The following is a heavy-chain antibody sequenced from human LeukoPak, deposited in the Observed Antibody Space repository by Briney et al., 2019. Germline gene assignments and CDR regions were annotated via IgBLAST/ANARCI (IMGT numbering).Heavy chain of an antibody. CDR2: IIPILGIA. CDR3: ARLYYYDSSGYQGGYYYMDV. J-gene: IGHJ6*03. D-gene: IGHD3-22*01. Sequence: SVKVSCKASGGTFSSYTISWVRQAPGQGLEWTGRIIPILGIANYAQKFQGRVTITADKSTSTAYMELSSLRSEDTAVYYCARLYYYDSSGYQGGYYYMDVWGKGTTVTVSS. CDR1: GGTFSSYT. V-gene: IGHV1-69*02.